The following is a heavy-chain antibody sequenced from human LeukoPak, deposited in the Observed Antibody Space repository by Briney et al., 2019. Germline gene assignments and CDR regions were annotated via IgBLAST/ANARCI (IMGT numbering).Heavy chain of an antibody. Sequence: ASVKVSCKASGYTFTGYYMHWVRQAPGQGLEWMGWINPNSGGTNYAQKFQGRVTMTRDTSISTAYMELSRLRSDDTAVYYCARGSHYYDSGTYWAWGPNTKDRSIGLDYWGQGTLVTVSS. CDR3: ARGSHYYDSGTYWAWGPNTKDRSIGLDY. CDR1: GYTFTGYY. CDR2: INPNSGGT. J-gene: IGHJ4*02. V-gene: IGHV1-2*02. D-gene: IGHD3-22*01.